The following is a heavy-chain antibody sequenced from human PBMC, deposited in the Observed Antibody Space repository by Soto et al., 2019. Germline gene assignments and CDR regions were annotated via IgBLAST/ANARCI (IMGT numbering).Heavy chain of an antibody. CDR2: INAGNGNT. Sequence: GASVKVSCKASGYTFTSYAMHWVRQAPGQRLEWMGWINAGNGNTKYSQKFQGRVTITRDTSASTAYMELSSLRSEDTAVYYCASSSLSMVRGVHFSDWGQGTLVTVSS. CDR3: ASSSLSMVRGVHFSD. D-gene: IGHD3-10*01. V-gene: IGHV1-3*01. CDR1: GYTFTSYA. J-gene: IGHJ4*02.